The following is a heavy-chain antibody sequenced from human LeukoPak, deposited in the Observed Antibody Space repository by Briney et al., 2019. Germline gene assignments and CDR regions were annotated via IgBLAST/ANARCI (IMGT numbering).Heavy chain of an antibody. Sequence: GRSLRLSCAASGFTFSSYGMHWVRQAPGKGLEWVPVIWYDGSNKYYADSVKGRFTISRDNSKNTLYLQMNSLRAEDTAVYYCARGYSGYDGSDYWGQGTLVTVSS. D-gene: IGHD5-12*01. J-gene: IGHJ4*02. V-gene: IGHV3-33*01. CDR1: GFTFSSYG. CDR3: ARGYSGYDGSDY. CDR2: IWYDGSNK.